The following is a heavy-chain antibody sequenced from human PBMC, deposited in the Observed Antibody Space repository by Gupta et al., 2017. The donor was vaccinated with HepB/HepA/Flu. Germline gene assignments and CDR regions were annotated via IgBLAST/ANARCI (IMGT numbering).Heavy chain of an antibody. D-gene: IGHD3-16*02. CDR1: GLTVSSYL. CDR2: IKQDGSEK. V-gene: IGHV3-7*01. CDR3: AGGMCPRCYQYYFDY. Sequence: EVQLVESGGGLVQPGGSLRLSCAASGLTVSSYLMSWVRQAPGKGLEWVANIKQDGSEKYYVDCVKGRVTISRDKSKNSLYVLMNRLRAEDKSVYYCAGGMCPRCYQYYFDYWGQGTLVTVSS. J-gene: IGHJ4*02.